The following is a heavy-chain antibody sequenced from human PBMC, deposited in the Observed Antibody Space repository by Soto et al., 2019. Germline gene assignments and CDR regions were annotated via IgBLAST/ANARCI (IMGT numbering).Heavy chain of an antibody. CDR1: GGSFSNNY. J-gene: IGHJ4*02. Sequence: SETLSLTCAVYGGSFSNNYWTWFRQPPGKGLEWIGEISPSGTTKYIPSLKSRGTISVDTSRKQFFLTVTSVSAADTAVYYCATSLWFGTQPEIWGPGTLVTVSS. D-gene: IGHD3-10*01. V-gene: IGHV4-34*01. CDR3: ATSLWFGTQPEI. CDR2: ISPSGTT.